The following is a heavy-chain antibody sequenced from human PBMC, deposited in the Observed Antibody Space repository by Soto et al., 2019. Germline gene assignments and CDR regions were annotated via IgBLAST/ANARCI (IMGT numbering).Heavy chain of an antibody. Sequence: VGSLRLSCAASGFTFNNYAMSWVRQAPGKGLEWISAISGSGFNTYYAHSVKGRFTISRDNSKNIPSLQLNSLRADDTAVYYGAKESGLSTNNYDSSGYPIDYWGQGTMVTVSS. CDR3: AKESGLSTNNYDSSGYPIDY. CDR1: GFTFNNYA. D-gene: IGHD3-22*01. V-gene: IGHV3-23*01. CDR2: ISGSGFNT. J-gene: IGHJ4*02.